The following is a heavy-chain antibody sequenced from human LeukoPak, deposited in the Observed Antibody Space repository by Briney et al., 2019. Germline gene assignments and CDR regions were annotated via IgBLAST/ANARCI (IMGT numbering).Heavy chain of an antibody. CDR2: INPNSGGT. CDR3: ARDHYYGSGSYYNIGDY. Sequence: ASVKVSCKASGYTFTGYYMHWVRQAPGQGLEWMGWINPNSGGTNYAQKFQGRVTMTRDMSTSTVYMELSSLRSEDTAVYYCARDHYYGSGSYYNIGDYWGQGTLVTVSS. D-gene: IGHD3-10*01. J-gene: IGHJ4*02. V-gene: IGHV1-2*02. CDR1: GYTFTGYY.